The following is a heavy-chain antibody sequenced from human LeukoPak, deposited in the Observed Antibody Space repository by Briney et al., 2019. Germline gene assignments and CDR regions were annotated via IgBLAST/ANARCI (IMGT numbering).Heavy chain of an antibody. CDR3: ARLSGQSAYYDFWSGYYHRYYYYYMDV. CDR1: GYSFISYW. CDR2: IYPRDSDS. J-gene: IGHJ6*03. D-gene: IGHD3-3*01. Sequence: GESLKISCRGSGYSFISYWIGWVLQMPGKGLEWMGIIYPRDSDSRYSPSFQGQVTISADKSISTAYLQWSSLKASDTAMHYCARLSGQSAYYDFWSGYYHRYYYYYMDVWGKGTTVTVSS. V-gene: IGHV5-51*01.